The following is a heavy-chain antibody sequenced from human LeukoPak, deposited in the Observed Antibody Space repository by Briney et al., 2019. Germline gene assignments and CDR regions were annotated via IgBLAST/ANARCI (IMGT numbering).Heavy chain of an antibody. V-gene: IGHV4-4*02. J-gene: IGHJ4*02. CDR2: IYHSGST. D-gene: IGHD1-26*01. CDR3: ARDSGHIVGARPFIY. CDR1: GGSISSSNW. Sequence: SGTLSLTCAVSGGSISSSNWWSWVRQPPGKGLEWIGEIYHSGSTNYNPSLKSRVTISVDKSKNQFSLKLSSVTAADTAVYYCARDSGHIVGARPFIYWGQGTLVTVSS.